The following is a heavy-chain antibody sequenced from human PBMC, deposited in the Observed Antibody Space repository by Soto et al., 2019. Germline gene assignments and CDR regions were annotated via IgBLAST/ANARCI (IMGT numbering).Heavy chain of an antibody. CDR3: AVVDSTGNWFDP. V-gene: IGHV4-39*01. J-gene: IGHJ5*02. CDR1: GGSISSSDFY. CDR2: MYYSGTT. Sequence: QLQLQESGPGLVKPSETLSLTCTVSGGSISSSDFYWGWLRQTPGKGLEFIGSMYYSGTTYYKPSLKSRVTISVDTSKNQFTLKLISVTAADTAVYYCAVVDSTGNWFDPWGEGALVTVSS. D-gene: IGHD6-25*01.